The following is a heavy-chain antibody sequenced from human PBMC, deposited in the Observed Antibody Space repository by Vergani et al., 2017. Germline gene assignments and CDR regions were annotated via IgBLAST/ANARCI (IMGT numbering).Heavy chain of an antibody. V-gene: IGHV4-30-4*08. J-gene: IGHJ4*02. Sequence: QEQLQESGPRLLKPSQTLSLTCSVSGFAINGDDTWWTWIRRSQGKGLEWSGRISSTGTSSSSHPSLGDRPAISLDTSTNQFFLTLTSVTAADTAIYYFARGQCVIEAWGQGTPVTVSS. CDR3: ARGQCVIEA. CDR1: GFAINGDDTW. CDR2: ISSTGTSS. D-gene: IGHD5/OR15-5a*01.